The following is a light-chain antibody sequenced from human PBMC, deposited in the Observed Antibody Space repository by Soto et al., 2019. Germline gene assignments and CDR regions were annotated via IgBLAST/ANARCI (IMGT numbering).Light chain of an antibody. J-gene: IGLJ1*01. Sequence: QSALPQPASMSGSPGQSITISCTGTSSDIGGYNYVSWYQQHPGKAPKLIIHDVSNRPSGVSDRFFGSKSGNTASLTISGLQAEDEADYYCSSYRASSTTHYVFGTGTKLTVL. CDR2: DVS. CDR3: SSYRASSTTHYV. CDR1: SSDIGGYNY. V-gene: IGLV2-14*03.